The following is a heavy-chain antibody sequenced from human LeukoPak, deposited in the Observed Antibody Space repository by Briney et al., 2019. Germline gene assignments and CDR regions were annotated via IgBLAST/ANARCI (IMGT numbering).Heavy chain of an antibody. CDR2: IYYSGST. V-gene: IGHV4-59*08. CDR3: ATWMTTIDY. J-gene: IGHJ4*02. Sequence: SETLSLTCTVSGGSISSYYWSWIRQPPGKGLEWIGYIYYSGSTNYNPSLKSRVTISVDTSKNQFSLKLSSVTAADTAVYYCATWMTTIDYWGQGTLVTVSS. D-gene: IGHD4-17*01. CDR1: GGSISSYY.